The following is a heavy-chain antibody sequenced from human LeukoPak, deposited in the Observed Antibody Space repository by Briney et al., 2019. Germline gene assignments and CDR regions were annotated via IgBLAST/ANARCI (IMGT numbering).Heavy chain of an antibody. CDR3: ARPLRFGDTSAYRALDI. Sequence: GGSLRLSCAASGFTFSNYWMDWVRQVPGKGLEWVGNIKPDGSEKNYVDPVKGRFTISRDNARNSLYLQMDNVRAEDTAVYYCARPLRFGDTSAYRALDIWGQGTLVSVSS. CDR1: GFTFSNYW. J-gene: IGHJ3*02. D-gene: IGHD3-22*01. CDR2: IKPDGSEK. V-gene: IGHV3-7*01.